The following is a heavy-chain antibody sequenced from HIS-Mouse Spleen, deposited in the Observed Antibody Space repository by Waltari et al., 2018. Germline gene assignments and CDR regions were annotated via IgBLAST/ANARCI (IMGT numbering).Heavy chain of an antibody. Sequence: QVQLVQSGAEVKKPGASVKVSCKASGYTFTSYGISWVRQAPVQGLEWMGWISAYNGNTNYAQKLQGRVTMTTDTSTSTAYMELRSLRSDDTAVYYCARDVGYCTNGVCYNHYGMDVWGQGTTVTVSS. CDR3: ARDVGYCTNGVCYNHYGMDV. CDR1: GYTFTSYG. J-gene: IGHJ6*02. D-gene: IGHD2-8*01. CDR2: ISAYNGNT. V-gene: IGHV1-18*01.